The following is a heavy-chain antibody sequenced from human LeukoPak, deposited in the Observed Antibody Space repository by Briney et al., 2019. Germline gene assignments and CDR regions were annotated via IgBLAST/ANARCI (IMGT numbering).Heavy chain of an antibody. V-gene: IGHV1-69*13. J-gene: IGHJ5*02. D-gene: IGHD3-22*01. CDR1: EDTLTSYA. CDR3: ATSIPVGYYDSRVSRVRLDP. CDR2: IIPMFGAA. Sequence: SVKVSCKASEDTLTSYAISWVRQAPGQGLEWMGGIIPMFGAADYAQKFQGRVTITADESTSTAYMQLSSLRSEDTAVFYCATSIPVGYYDSRVSRVRLDPWGQGTLVTVSS.